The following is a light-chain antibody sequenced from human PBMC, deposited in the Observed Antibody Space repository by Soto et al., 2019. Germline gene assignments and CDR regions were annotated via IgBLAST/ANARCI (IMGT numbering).Light chain of an antibody. J-gene: IGKJ2*01. CDR1: QSISSW. CDR2: KAS. Sequence: DIQMTQSPSTLSASVGDRVTITCRASQSISSWLAWYQQKPGKAPKLLIYKASILESGVPSRFSGSASGTEFTLTISSLQPDDFATYYCQQYNDYSRTFGQGTKLEIK. CDR3: QQYNDYSRT. V-gene: IGKV1-5*03.